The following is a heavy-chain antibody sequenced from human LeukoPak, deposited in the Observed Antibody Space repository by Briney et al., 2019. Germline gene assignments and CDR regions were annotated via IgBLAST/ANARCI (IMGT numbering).Heavy chain of an antibody. CDR3: ASKVYGYCSSTSCYG. Sequence: SETLSLTCAVYGGSFSGYYWSWIRQPPGKGLEWIGEISHSGSTNYNPSLKSRVTISVDTSKNQFSLKLSSVTAADTAVYYCASKVYGYCSSTSCYGWGQGTLVTVSS. D-gene: IGHD2-2*01. CDR1: GGSFSGYY. J-gene: IGHJ4*02. CDR2: ISHSGST. V-gene: IGHV4-34*01.